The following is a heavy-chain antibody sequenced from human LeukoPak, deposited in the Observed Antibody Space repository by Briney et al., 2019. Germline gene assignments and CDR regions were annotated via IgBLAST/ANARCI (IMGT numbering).Heavy chain of an antibody. CDR1: GGTFSSYA. CDR3: ARDFHEYSSSWEGY. J-gene: IGHJ4*02. D-gene: IGHD6-13*01. CDR2: IIPILGIA. Sequence: SAKVSCKASGGTFSSYAISGVRQAPGQGLEWMGRIIPILGIANYAQKFQGRVTITADKSTSTAYMELSSLRSEDTAVYYCARDFHEYSSSWEGYWGQGTLVTVSS. V-gene: IGHV1-69*04.